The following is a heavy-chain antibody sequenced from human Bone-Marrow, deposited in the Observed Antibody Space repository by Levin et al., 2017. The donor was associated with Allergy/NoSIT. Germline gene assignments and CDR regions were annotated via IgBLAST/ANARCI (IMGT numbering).Heavy chain of an antibody. D-gene: IGHD3-10*01. J-gene: IGHJ4*02. CDR1: GWSLSDYH. CDR3: GKEAGSFDY. V-gene: IGHV4-34*01. CDR2: IDHSGST. Sequence: SQTLSLTCGVYGWSLSDYHWSWIRQSPGKGLEWIGEIDHSGSTNYNPSLKSRVTISIDTSKKQFSVRLRSVTAADTGVYYCGKEAGSFDYWGQGSLVAVSS.